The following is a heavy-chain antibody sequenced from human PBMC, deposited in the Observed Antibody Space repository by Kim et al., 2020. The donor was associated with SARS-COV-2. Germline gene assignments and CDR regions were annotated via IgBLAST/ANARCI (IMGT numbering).Heavy chain of an antibody. CDR3: ARLPGRRITIFGVVISDMDV. CDR2: IYYSGST. V-gene: IGHV4-39*01. Sequence: SETLSLTCTVSGGSISSSSYYWGWIRQPPGKGLEWIGSIYYSGSTYYNPSLKSRVTISVDTSKNQFSLKLSSVTAADTAVYYCARLPGRRITIFGVVISDMDVWGQGTTVTVSS. J-gene: IGHJ6*02. D-gene: IGHD3-3*01. CDR1: GGSISSSSYY.